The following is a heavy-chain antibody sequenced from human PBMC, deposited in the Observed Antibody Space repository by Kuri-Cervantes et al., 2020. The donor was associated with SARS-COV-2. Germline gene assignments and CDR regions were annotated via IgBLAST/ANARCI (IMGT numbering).Heavy chain of an antibody. D-gene: IGHD3-22*01. CDR3: AREGYYEPTDMDV. CDR1: GFTFSDYY. CDR2: ISSSSTI. J-gene: IGHJ6*02. V-gene: IGHV3-69-1*02. Sequence: GESLKISCAASGFTFSDYYMNWVRQASGKGLEWVSSISSSSTIYYSDSVKGRFTISRDNAKNSLYLQMNSLRAEDTAVYYCAREGYYEPTDMDVWGQGTTVTVSS.